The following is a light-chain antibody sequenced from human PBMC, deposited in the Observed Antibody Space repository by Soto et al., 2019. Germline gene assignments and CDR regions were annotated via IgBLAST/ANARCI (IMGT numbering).Light chain of an antibody. CDR2: NNN. J-gene: IGLJ7*01. CDR1: SSNIGSNS. V-gene: IGLV1-44*01. CDR3: AAWDDSLKAAV. Sequence: QSVLTQPPSASGTPGQRVTISCSGSSSNIGSNSVNWYQQLPGTAPKLLIYNNNHRPSGVPDRFSGSKSGTSASLAISGLQSEDEGDYYCAAWDDSLKAAVFGGGTQLTVL.